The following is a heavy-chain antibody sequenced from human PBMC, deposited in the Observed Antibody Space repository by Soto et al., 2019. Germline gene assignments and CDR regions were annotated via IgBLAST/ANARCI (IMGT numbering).Heavy chain of an antibody. CDR1: GFTFSSYA. V-gene: IGHV3-23*01. D-gene: IGHD2-8*01. CDR2: IIGSGTRT. CDR3: ANYFLGNGYYYYYMDV. Sequence: GGSLRLSCAASGFTFSSYAMSWVRQAPGKGLEWVSSIIGSGTRTYYADSVKGRFTISRDNSKNTLFFQMDSLRAEDTAVYYCANYFLGNGYYYYYMDVWGLGPTVTVSS. J-gene: IGHJ6*03.